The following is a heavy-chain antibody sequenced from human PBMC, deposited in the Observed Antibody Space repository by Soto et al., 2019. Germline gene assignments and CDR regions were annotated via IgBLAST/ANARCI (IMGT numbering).Heavy chain of an antibody. J-gene: IGHJ5*02. V-gene: IGHV4-61*01. CDR1: GGSVSSGSYY. CDR2: IYYSGST. CDR3: ARGRGWFDP. Sequence: SETLSLTCTVSGGSVSSGSYYWSWIRQPPGKGLEWIGYIYYSGSTNYNPSLKSQVTISVDTSKNQFSLKLSSVTAADTAVYYCARGRGWFDPWGQGTLVTVSS.